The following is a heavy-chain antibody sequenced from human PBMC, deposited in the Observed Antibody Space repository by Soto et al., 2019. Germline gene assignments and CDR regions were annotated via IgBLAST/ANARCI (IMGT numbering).Heavy chain of an antibody. D-gene: IGHD3-10*01. J-gene: IGHJ6*03. CDR2: IIPILGIA. CDR3: ARARYYYGSGRNGYYYMDV. V-gene: IGHV1-69*02. Sequence: QVQLVQSGAEVKKPGSSVKVSCKASGGTFSSYTISWVRQAPGQGLEWMGRIIPILGIANYAQKFQGRVTITADKSTSTDYMELSSLRSEDTAVYYCARARYYYGSGRNGYYYMDVWGKGTTVTVSS. CDR1: GGTFSSYT.